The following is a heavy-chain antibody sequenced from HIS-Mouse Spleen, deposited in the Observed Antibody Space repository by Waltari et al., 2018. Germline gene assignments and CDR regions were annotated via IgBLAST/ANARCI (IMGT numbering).Heavy chain of an antibody. V-gene: IGHV3-66*01. CDR1: GFAVSSSY. D-gene: IGHD6-13*01. CDR3: ARDIKAAAC. J-gene: IGHJ4*02. Sequence: EVQLVESGGGLVQPGGSLRLCCAASGFAVSSSYMSWVRQAPGKGLEWVSVIYSGGSTYYADSVKGRFTISRDNSKNTLYLQMNSLRAEDTAVYYCARDIKAAACWGQGTLVTVSS. CDR2: IYSGGST.